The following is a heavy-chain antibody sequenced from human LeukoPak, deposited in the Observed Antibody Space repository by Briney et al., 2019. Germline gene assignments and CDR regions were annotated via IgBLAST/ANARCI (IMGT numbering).Heavy chain of an antibody. CDR1: GFTFSSYS. CDR2: ITSSSSYI. CDR3: ARDPYSGGYGDYYYYYMDL. V-gene: IGHV3-21*01. J-gene: IGHJ6*03. Sequence: GGSLRLSCAASGFTFSSYSMNWVRQAPGKGLEWVSSITSSSSYIYYADSVKGRFTISRDNAKNSLYLQMNSLRAEDTAVYYCARDPYSGGYGDYYYYYMDLWGQGTTVTISS. D-gene: IGHD1-26*01.